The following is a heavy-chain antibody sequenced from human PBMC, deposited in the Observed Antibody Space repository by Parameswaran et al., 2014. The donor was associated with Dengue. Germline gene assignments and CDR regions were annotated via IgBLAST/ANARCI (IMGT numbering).Heavy chain of an antibody. CDR2: MYYGGST. J-gene: IGHJ6*02. CDR3: AREPHIGRMVAGRPTYYYGMDV. Sequence: VRQGSRKGLEWIRYMYYGGSTYYNPSLKSRVTISVDTFNNQFSVELSSVTAADTAVYYCAREPHIGRMVAGRPTYYYGMDVWGQGTTVTVSS. D-gene: IGHD6-6*01. V-gene: IGHV4-31*02.